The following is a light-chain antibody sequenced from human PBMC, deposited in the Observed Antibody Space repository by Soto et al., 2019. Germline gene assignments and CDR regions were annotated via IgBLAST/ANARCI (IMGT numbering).Light chain of an antibody. J-gene: IGLJ1*01. CDR1: SSDVGGYNS. CDR3: SPYTTSTTLPYL. V-gene: IGLV2-14*01. CDR2: EVS. Sequence: QSALTQPASVSGSPGQSITISCTGTSSDVGGYNSVSWYQQHPGKAPKLMIYEVSNRPSGVSNRFSGYKSGNTASLTISWLQAEDGAYYCLSPYTTSTTLPYLFLTGTKLTVL.